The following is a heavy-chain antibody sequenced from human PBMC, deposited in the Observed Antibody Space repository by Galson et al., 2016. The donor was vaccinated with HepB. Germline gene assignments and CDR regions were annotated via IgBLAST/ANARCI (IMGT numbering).Heavy chain of an antibody. CDR2: ISDDGSEK. Sequence: SLRLSCAASGLTFRRYGMYWVRQAPGKGLEWVAGISDDGSEKNYVDSVKGRFTISRDNSKNTVYLQMRGLRGEDMALYYCATGRVGDVPPEFDFWGQGTLVTVSS. D-gene: IGHD1-26*01. CDR3: ATGRVGDVPPEFDF. J-gene: IGHJ4*02. CDR1: GLTFRRYG. V-gene: IGHV3-30*03.